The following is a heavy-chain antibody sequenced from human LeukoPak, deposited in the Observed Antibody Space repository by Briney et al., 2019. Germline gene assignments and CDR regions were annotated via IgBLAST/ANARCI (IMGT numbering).Heavy chain of an antibody. CDR3: ARDLAGSIDY. CDR1: GFIFSRFL. CDR2: ISNDGRTT. Sequence: GGSLRLSCAASGFIFSRFLMHWVRQAPGKGLAWVSLISNDGRTTRYADSVKGRFTISRDNAKNTLYLEINSLRAEDTAVYYCARDLAGSIDYWGQGTLVTVSS. D-gene: IGHD6-19*01. V-gene: IGHV3-74*01. J-gene: IGHJ4*02.